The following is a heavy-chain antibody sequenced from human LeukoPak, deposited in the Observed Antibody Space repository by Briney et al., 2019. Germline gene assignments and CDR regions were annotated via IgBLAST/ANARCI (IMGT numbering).Heavy chain of an antibody. J-gene: IGHJ3*02. Sequence: ASVKVSCKASGYTFSDYYMHLVRQAPGQGLEWMGWIDPTSGGTKYAQKFQGRVTITRDTSISTAYMELGRLGSDDTAVFYCAREYYDGSGHKHSFDIWGQGTMVTVSS. CDR1: GYTFSDYY. D-gene: IGHD3-22*01. CDR2: IDPTSGGT. V-gene: IGHV1-2*02. CDR3: AREYYDGSGHKHSFDI.